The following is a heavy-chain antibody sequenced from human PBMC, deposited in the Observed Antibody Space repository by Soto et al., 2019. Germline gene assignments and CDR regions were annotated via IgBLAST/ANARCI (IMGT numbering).Heavy chain of an antibody. CDR1: GFTFSSYG. CDR3: ARDRGGTRTYCSSTSCYRYYYGMDV. CDR2: IWYDGSNK. D-gene: IGHD2-2*01. J-gene: IGHJ6*02. Sequence: GGSLRLSCAASGFTFSSYGMHWVRQAPGKGLEWVAVIWYDGSNKYYADSVKGRFTISRDNSKNTLYLQMNSLRAEDTAVYYCARDRGGTRTYCSSTSCYRYYYGMDVWGQWTTVTVSS. V-gene: IGHV3-33*01.